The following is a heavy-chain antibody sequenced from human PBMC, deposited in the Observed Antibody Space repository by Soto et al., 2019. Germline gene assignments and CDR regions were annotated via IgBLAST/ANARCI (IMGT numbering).Heavy chain of an antibody. CDR2: IWYDGSNK. D-gene: IGHD3-22*01. CDR3: ARALTYYYDSRNDAFDI. CDR1: GFTFSSYG. Sequence: GGSLRLSCAASGFTFSSYGMPWVRQAPGKGLEWVAVIWYDGSNKYYAESVKGRFTISRDNSKNTLYLQMNSLRAEDTAVYYCARALTYYYDSRNDAFDIWGQGTMVTVSS. J-gene: IGHJ3*02. V-gene: IGHV3-33*01.